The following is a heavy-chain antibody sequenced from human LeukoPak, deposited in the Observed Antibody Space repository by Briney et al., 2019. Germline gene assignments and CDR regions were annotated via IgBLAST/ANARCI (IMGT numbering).Heavy chain of an antibody. D-gene: IGHD3-22*01. CDR2: IYYSGST. V-gene: IGHV4-59*01. J-gene: IGHJ3*02. Sequence: SETLSLTCTVSGGSISSYYWSWIQQPPGKGLEWIGYIYYSGSTNYNPSLKSRVTISVDTSKNQFSLKLSSVTAADTAVYYCATRHSIGYYASPAPFDIWGQGTMVTVSS. CDR1: GGSISSYY. CDR3: ATRHSIGYYASPAPFDI.